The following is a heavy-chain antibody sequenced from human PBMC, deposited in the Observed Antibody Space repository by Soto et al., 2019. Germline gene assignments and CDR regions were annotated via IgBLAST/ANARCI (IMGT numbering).Heavy chain of an antibody. CDR3: ERDPRIAAQGYYYYGMDV. CDR2: IWYDGSNK. CDR1: GFTFSSYG. V-gene: IGHV3-33*01. D-gene: IGHD6-25*01. J-gene: IGHJ6*02. Sequence: QVQLVESGGGVVQPGRSLRLSCAASGFTFSSYGMHWVRQAPGKGLEWVAVIWYDGSNKYYADSVKGRLTISRDNSKNTLYLQMNGLRAEDTAVYYCERDPRIAAQGYYYYGMDVWGQGTTVTVSS.